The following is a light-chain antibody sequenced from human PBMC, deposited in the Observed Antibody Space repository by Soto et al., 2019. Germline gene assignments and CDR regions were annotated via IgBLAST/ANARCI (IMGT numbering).Light chain of an antibody. CDR1: QSVRSN. CDR2: AAS. Sequence: LTKSPVTLSLSKGERATLSCRASQSVRSNLAWYQQKPGQAPRLVIYAASTRATGIPDRFSGSVSGPEFTLTISCLQSEDFAVYYCQQYNEWPPFTFGQGTLLEI. CDR3: QQYNEWPPFT. J-gene: IGKJ5*01. V-gene: IGKV3-15*01.